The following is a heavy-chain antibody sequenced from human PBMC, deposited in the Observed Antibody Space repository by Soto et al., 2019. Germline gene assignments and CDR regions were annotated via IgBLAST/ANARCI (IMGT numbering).Heavy chain of an antibody. CDR1: GFIFTDYS. CDR2: ISNGDETT. V-gene: IGHV3-11*01. CDR3: ARDPKRRDGYNFDS. Sequence: QVQLVESGGGLVEPGGSLRLSCSASGFIFTDYSMTWIRQPPGKGREWVSYISNGDETTQYAYSVKGRFRVSRDNDKEVMFLQMNSLRVDATAVYYCARDPKRRDGYNFDSWGRGALVTVSS. J-gene: IGHJ4*02. D-gene: IGHD5-12*01.